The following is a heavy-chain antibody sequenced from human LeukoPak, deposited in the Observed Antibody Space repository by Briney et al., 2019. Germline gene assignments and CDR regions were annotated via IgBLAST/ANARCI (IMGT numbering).Heavy chain of an antibody. CDR3: ARDFDWSHDAFDI. Sequence: GGSLRLSCAASGFTFSSYAMNWVRQAPGKGLEWVSGVSGSGDSTYYADSVRGRFTISRDNSKNTLYLQMNSLRAEDTAVYYCARDFDWSHDAFDIWGQGTMVTVSS. CDR1: GFTFSSYA. V-gene: IGHV3-23*01. D-gene: IGHD3-9*01. J-gene: IGHJ3*02. CDR2: VSGSGDST.